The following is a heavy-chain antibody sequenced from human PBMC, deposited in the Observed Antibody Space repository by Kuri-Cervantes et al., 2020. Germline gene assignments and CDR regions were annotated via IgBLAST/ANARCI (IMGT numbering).Heavy chain of an antibody. V-gene: IGHV4-39*01. D-gene: IGHD3-3*01. CDR2: IYYSGST. J-gene: IGHJ4*02. CDR3: ARVTSFLEWLLSYFDY. Sequence: SETLSLTCTVSGGPISSSSYYWGWIRQPPGKGLEWIGSIYYSGSTYYNPSLKSRVTISVDTSKNQFSLKLSSVTAADTAVYYCARVTSFLEWLLSYFDYWGQGTLVTVSS. CDR1: GGPISSSSYY.